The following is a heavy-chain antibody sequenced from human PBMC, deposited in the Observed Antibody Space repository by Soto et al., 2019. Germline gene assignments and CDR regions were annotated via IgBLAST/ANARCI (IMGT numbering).Heavy chain of an antibody. V-gene: IGHV3-23*01. CDR3: AKVRHYFDRGAFDI. J-gene: IGHJ3*02. Sequence: EVQLLESGGGLVQPGGSLRLSCVVSGFIFNIYAMSWVRQAPGKGLEWVSAISGSGASTFYADSVKGRFNISRDNSKNTLYLHMNSLRAEDTAVYYCAKVRHYFDRGAFDIWGQGTMVTVSS. CDR1: GFIFNIYA. CDR2: ISGSGAST. D-gene: IGHD3-22*01.